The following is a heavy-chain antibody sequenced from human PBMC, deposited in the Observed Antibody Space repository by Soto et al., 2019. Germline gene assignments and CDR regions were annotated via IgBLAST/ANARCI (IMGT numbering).Heavy chain of an antibody. CDR3: ARQSVVVVVAATHY. CDR2: IYNSGST. D-gene: IGHD2-15*01. J-gene: IGHJ4*02. Sequence: QLQLQESGPGLVKPSETLSLTCTVSGGSISSSTYYWGWIRQPPGKGLEWIGSIYNSGSTYYNPSLQSRLTIPVDTSKNQFSLKLSSVTAADTAVYYCARQSVVVVVAATHYWGQGTLVTVSS. CDR1: GGSISSSTYY. V-gene: IGHV4-39*01.